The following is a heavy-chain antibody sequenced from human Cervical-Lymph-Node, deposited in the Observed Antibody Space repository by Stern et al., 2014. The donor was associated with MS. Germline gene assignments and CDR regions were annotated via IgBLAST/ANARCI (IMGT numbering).Heavy chain of an antibody. CDR2: IYYSGST. J-gene: IGHJ6*02. CDR1: GGSISAYY. CDR3: ARGITIFGGGMDV. D-gene: IGHD3-3*01. Sequence: VQLVESGPGLVKPSETLSLTCTVSGGSISAYYWTWIRQPPGKGLEWIGYIYYSGSTNYNPSLKSRVSISVETPQNQFSLKPRSGTAADTAVYYCARGITIFGGGMDVWGQGTTVTVSS. V-gene: IGHV4-59*08.